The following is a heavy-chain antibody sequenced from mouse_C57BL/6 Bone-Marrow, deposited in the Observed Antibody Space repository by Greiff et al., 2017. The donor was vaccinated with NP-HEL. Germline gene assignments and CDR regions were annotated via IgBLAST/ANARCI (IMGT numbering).Heavy chain of an antibody. CDR1: GFTFSNYW. J-gene: IGHJ4*01. CDR2: IRLKSDNYAT. Sequence: EVNVVESGGGLVQPGGSMKLSCVASGFTFSNYWMNWVRQSPEKGLEWVAQIRLKSDNYATHYAESVKGRFTISRDDSKSSVYLQMNNLRAEDTGIYYCKRGGKGAMDYWGQGTSVTVSS. D-gene: IGHD2-1*01. V-gene: IGHV6-3*01. CDR3: KRGGKGAMDY.